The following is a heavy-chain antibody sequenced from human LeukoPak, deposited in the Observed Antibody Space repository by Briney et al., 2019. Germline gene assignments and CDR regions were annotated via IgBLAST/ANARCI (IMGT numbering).Heavy chain of an antibody. CDR3: ARGPRY. J-gene: IGHJ4*02. CDR2: IYTSGST. Sequence: SQTLSLTCTVSGGSISSGSYYWSWIRQPAGKGLEWIGRIYTSGSTNYNPSLKSRVTISVDTSKNQFSLKLSSVTAADTAVYYCARGPRYWGQGTLVTVSS. CDR1: GGSISSGSYY. V-gene: IGHV4-61*02.